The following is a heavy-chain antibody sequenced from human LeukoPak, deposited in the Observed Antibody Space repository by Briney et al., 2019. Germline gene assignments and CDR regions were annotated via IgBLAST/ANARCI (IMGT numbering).Heavy chain of an antibody. CDR1: GYTFTSYY. CDR2: INPSGGST. Sequence: ASVKVSCKASGYTFTSYYMHWVRQAPGQGLEWMGIINPSGGSTSYAQKFQGRVTMTRDTSTSTVYMELGSLRSEDTAVYYCARGPQRIFWSARDYYYYMDVWGKGTTVTVSS. V-gene: IGHV1-46*01. CDR3: ARGPQRIFWSARDYYYYMDV. J-gene: IGHJ6*03. D-gene: IGHD3-3*01.